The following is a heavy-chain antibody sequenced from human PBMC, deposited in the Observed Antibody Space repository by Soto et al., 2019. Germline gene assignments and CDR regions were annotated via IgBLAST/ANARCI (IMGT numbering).Heavy chain of an antibody. CDR1: GFIFSNYG. J-gene: IGHJ5*02. CDR3: ARPYSSNSNWFDP. V-gene: IGHV3-33*01. D-gene: IGHD6-19*01. CDR2: LRDDADDA. Sequence: GGSLRLSCAASGFIFSNYGMHWVRQAPGKGLEWVAVLRDDADDAYYADSVKGRFTISRDNSKNTLYLQMSSLRAEDTAVYYCARPYSSNSNWFDPWGQGTLVTVSS.